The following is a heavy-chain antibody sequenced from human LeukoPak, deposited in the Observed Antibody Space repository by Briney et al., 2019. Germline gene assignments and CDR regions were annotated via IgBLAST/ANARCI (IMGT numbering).Heavy chain of an antibody. V-gene: IGHV1-3*03. Sequence: ASVKVSCKASGYSFTSYAMHWVRQAPVQTLEWLGWISAANGYTVYSQEFQGRVTITRDTSASTSYIELTSLRFEDTAVHYCLIRDGNTDHWGQGTLVIVSS. CDR2: ISAANGYT. D-gene: IGHD1-1*01. CDR1: GYSFTSYA. J-gene: IGHJ4*02. CDR3: LIRDGNTDH.